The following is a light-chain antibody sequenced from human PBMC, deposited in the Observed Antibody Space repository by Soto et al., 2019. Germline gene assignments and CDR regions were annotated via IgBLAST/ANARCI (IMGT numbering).Light chain of an antibody. V-gene: IGLV2-8*01. CDR1: SSDVGSYNY. J-gene: IGLJ2*01. CDR2: EVS. CDR3: SSYAGTNNFVV. Sequence: QSALTQPPSASGSPGQSVTISCTGTSSDVGSYNYVSWYQQHPGKAPKLMIYEVSKRPSGVPDCFSGSKSGNMASLTVSGLQAADEADYFCSSYAGTNNFVVFGGGTKLTVL.